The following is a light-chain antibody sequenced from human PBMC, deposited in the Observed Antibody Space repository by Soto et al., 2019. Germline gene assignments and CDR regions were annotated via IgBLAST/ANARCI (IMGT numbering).Light chain of an antibody. Sequence: QSALTQPASVSGSPGQSIAISCTGTRSDVGAYNYVSWYQQHPGKAPKLMISEVTNRPSGVSDRFSGSKSGNTASLTISGLQAEDEDDYYCTSFTSRVTFVFGTGTKVTVL. CDR2: EVT. CDR3: TSFTSRVTFV. CDR1: RSDVGAYNY. J-gene: IGLJ1*01. V-gene: IGLV2-14*01.